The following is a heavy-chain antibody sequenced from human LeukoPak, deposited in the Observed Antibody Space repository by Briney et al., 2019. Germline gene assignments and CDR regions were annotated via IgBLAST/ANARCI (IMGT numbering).Heavy chain of an antibody. V-gene: IGHV4-34*01. CDR3: ARGGQQLQYYFDY. D-gene: IGHD6-13*01. CDR1: GGSFSGYY. J-gene: IGHJ4*02. CDR2: INHSGST. Sequence: PSETLSLTCAVYGGSFSGYYWSWIRQPPGKGLEWIGEINHSGSTNYNPSLKSRVTISVDTSKNQFSLKLSSVTAADTAVYYCARGGQQLQYYFDYWGQGTLVTVSS.